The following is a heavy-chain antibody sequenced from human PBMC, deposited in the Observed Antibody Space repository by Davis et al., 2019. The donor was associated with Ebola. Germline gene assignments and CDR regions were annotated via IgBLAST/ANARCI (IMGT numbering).Heavy chain of an antibody. CDR1: GFTFSSYA. J-gene: IGHJ4*02. CDR3: ARDRWGIGSGGSCYFDY. D-gene: IGHD2-15*01. V-gene: IGHV3-23*01. CDR2: ISGSGGST. Sequence: GESLKISCAASGFTFSSYAMSWVRQAPGKGLEWVSAISGSGGSTYYADSVKGRFTISRDNAKNSLYLQMNSLRAEDTAVYYCARDRWGIGSGGSCYFDYWGQGTLVTVSS.